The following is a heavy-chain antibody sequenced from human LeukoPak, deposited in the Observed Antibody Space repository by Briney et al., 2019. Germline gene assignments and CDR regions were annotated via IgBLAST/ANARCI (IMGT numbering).Heavy chain of an antibody. CDR2: ISGSGGST. J-gene: IGHJ6*02. V-gene: IGHV3-23*01. Sequence: GGSLRLSCAASGFTFSSYVMSWVRQAPGKGLEWVSSISGSGGSTYYADSVKGRFTFSSDNSKNTLNLQMNSLRAEDTAVYYCAKGTAVASYYAMDVWGQGTTVTVSS. CDR1: GFTFSSYV. D-gene: IGHD6-19*01. CDR3: AKGTAVASYYAMDV.